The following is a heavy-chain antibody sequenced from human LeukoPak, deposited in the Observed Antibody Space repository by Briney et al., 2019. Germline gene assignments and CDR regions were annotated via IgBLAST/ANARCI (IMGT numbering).Heavy chain of an antibody. D-gene: IGHD2/OR15-2a*01. J-gene: IGHJ6*03. Sequence: GGSLRLSCAASGFTFNNYDMNWVRQAPGKGLEWVSYISSSGRTIYYADSVKGRFTISRDNAKNSLYLQMNSLRADDTAVYFCAKYSEVYYYVDVWGAGTTVIVSS. CDR2: ISSSGRTI. CDR3: AKYSEVYYYVDV. V-gene: IGHV3-48*03. CDR1: GFTFNNYD.